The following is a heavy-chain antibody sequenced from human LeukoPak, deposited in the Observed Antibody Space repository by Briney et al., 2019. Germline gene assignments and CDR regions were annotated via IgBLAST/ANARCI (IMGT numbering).Heavy chain of an antibody. J-gene: IGHJ4*02. D-gene: IGHD3-10*01. CDR3: ARDYYD. Sequence: ASVKVSCKASGYTFTSYYMHWVRQVPGQGLEWMGIINPSGGSTNYAQKFQGRVTITADESTSTAYMELSSLRSEDTAVYYCARDYYDWGQGTLVTVSS. CDR2: INPSGGST. V-gene: IGHV1-46*01. CDR1: GYTFTSYY.